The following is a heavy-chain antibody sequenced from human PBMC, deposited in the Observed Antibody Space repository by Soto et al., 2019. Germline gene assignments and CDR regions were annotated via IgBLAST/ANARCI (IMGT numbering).Heavy chain of an antibody. CDR1: GFRCSSYG. J-gene: IGHJ3*02. CDR2: IWYDGSNK. V-gene: IGHV3-33*01. CDR3: ARSDIRHDALDI. Sequence: GGPLGLTCAASGFRCSSYGMHWVRQAPGKGLEWVAVIWYDGSNKYYADSVKGRFTISRDNSKNTLYLQMNSLRAEDTAVYYCARSDIRHDALDIWVKGPMVPLSS.